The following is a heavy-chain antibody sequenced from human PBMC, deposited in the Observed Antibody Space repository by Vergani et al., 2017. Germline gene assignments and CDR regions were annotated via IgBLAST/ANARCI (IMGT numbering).Heavy chain of an antibody. CDR3: ATVSRVVVVAATLDY. D-gene: IGHD2-15*01. J-gene: IGHJ4*02. CDR2: IIPIFGTA. V-gene: IGHV1-69*06. Sequence: QVQLVQSGAEVKKPGSSVKVSCKASGGTFSSYAISWVRQAPGQGLEWMGRIIPIFGTANYAQKFQGRVTITEDTSTDTAYMELSSLRSEDTAVYYCATVSRVVVVAATLDYWGQGTLVTVSS. CDR1: GGTFSSYA.